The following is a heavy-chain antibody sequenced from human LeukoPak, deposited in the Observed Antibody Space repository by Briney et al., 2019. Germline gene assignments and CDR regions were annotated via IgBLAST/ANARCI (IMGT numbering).Heavy chain of an antibody. CDR2: ISAYNGNT. D-gene: IGHD4-23*01. J-gene: IGHJ5*02. CDR3: ARTVTVVTPAYNWFDP. V-gene: IGHV1-18*01. CDR1: GYTFTSYG. Sequence: ASVKVSCKASGYTFTSYGISWVRQAPGQGVEWMGWISAYNGNTNYAQKLQGRVTMTTDTSTSTAYMELRSLRSDDTAVYYCARTVTVVTPAYNWFDPWGQGTLVTVSS.